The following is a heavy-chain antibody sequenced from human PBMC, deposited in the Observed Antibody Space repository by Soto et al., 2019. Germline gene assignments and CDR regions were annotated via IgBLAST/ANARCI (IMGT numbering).Heavy chain of an antibody. CDR1: RFSVTSHA. Sequence: PGGSLRLSCAASRFSVTSHAMHWVRQAPGKGLEWVAVISHDGRQKHYIDSVRGRFTLSRDESDNTVYLQMNSLRREDTAMYYCVKDVYFDSYYFDQWGQGTLVTVSS. J-gene: IGHJ4*02. V-gene: IGHV3-30*04. CDR2: ISHDGRQK. D-gene: IGHD3-9*01. CDR3: VKDVYFDSYYFDQ.